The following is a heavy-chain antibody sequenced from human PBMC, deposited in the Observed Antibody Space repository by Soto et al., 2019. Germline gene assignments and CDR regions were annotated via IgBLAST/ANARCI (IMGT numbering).Heavy chain of an antibody. CDR2: ITGGNT. Sequence: EVHLLESGGGLIQPGGSLRLSCGASGFTFGTYGMGWVRQAPGKGLEWVSTITGGNTYYAASVKGRFTISRDNSKNTLYLQMSSLRAEDTALYYCVKDKERGGYDSDFDSWGQGTLVTVSS. J-gene: IGHJ4*02. V-gene: IGHV3-23*01. D-gene: IGHD3-3*01. CDR3: VKDKERGGYDSDFDS. CDR1: GFTFGTYG.